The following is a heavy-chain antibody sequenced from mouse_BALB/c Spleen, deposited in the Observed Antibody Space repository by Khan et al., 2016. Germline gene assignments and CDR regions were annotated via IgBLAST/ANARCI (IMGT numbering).Heavy chain of an antibody. V-gene: IGHV9-3*02. CDR2: IHTSTGEP. D-gene: IGHD3-1*01. Sequence: QIQLVQSGPELKKPGETVKISCKASGYTFTNYGMHWVKQAPGKGLKWMGWIHTSTGEPTYAEEFKGRVAFSLETSASTAYSQINNLKSEDTATYICPRTARAKFAYWGQGTLVTVSA. CDR1: GYTFTNYG. CDR3: PRTARAKFAY. J-gene: IGHJ3*01.